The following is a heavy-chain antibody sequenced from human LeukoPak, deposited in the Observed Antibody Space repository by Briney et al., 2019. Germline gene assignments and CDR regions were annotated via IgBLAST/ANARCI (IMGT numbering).Heavy chain of an antibody. CDR2: IYYSGST. D-gene: IGHD3-10*01. CDR1: GGSISSSSYY. J-gene: IGHJ5*01. V-gene: IGHV4-39*01. CDR3: ARHPHTYYYGSVNWVDP. Sequence: SETLSLTCTVSGGSISSSSYYWGWIRQPPGKGLEWIGSIYYSGSTYYNPSLKSRVTISVDTSKNQFSLKLSSVTAADTAVYYWARHPHTYYYGSVNWVDPWGQGTLVTVSS.